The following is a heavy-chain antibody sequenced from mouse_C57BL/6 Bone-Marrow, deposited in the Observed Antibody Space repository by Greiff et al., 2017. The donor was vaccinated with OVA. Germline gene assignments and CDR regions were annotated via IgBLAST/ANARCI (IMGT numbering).Heavy chain of an antibody. CDR3: ARRGYYSNHDY. CDR2: IYPGSGST. V-gene: IGHV1-55*01. CDR1: GYTFTSYW. J-gene: IGHJ2*01. D-gene: IGHD2-5*01. Sequence: VQLQQPGAEFVKPGASVKMSCKASGYTFTSYWITWVKQRPGQGLEWIGDIYPGSGSTNYNEKFKSKATLTVDTSSSTAYMQLSSLTSEDSAVYYCARRGYYSNHDYWGQGTTLTVSS.